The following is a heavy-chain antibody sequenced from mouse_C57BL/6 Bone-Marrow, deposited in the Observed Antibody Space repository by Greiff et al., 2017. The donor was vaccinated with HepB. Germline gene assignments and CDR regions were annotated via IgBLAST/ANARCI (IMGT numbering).Heavy chain of an antibody. D-gene: IGHD2-4*01. CDR1: GYTFTEYN. Sequence: QVQLQQSGAELVKPGASVKLSCKASGYTFTEYNIHWVKQRSGQGLEWIGWFYPGNGSIKYNEKFKDKATLTVDKSSSTVYMELSRLTSEDAAVYLCAKNEKGLHSWFAYWGQGTLVTVSA. J-gene: IGHJ3*01. CDR3: AKNEKGLHSWFAY. CDR2: FYPGNGSI. V-gene: IGHV1-62-2*01.